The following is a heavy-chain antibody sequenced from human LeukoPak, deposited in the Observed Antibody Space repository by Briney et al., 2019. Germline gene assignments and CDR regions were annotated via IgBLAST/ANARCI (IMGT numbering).Heavy chain of an antibody. D-gene: IGHD1-26*01. Sequence: GESLKISCKGSGYSFTSYWIGWVRRMPGKGLKWMGIIYPGDSDARYSPPFQGQVTISADKSISTAYPQWSSLKASDTAMYYCARRRDLYSGSYYPFDYWGQGTLVTVSS. CDR3: ARRRDLYSGSYYPFDY. CDR2: IYPGDSDA. CDR1: GYSFTSYW. J-gene: IGHJ4*02. V-gene: IGHV5-51*01.